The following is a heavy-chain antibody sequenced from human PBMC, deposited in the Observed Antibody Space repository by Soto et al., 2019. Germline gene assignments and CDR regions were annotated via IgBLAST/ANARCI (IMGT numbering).Heavy chain of an antibody. CDR3: PKDHEFWRGYYTWDYYYYGMDG. J-gene: IGHJ6*02. Sequence: GGSLRLSCAASRFTFSSYGMPWVRQAPGKGLEWLAVISYDGSDKHYAESVKGRFTVSRDNSKNTLYLQMNSLRGEDTAVYYCPKDHEFWRGYYTWDYYYYGMDGWGQGTAVTVSS. V-gene: IGHV3-30*18. CDR2: ISYDGSDK. D-gene: IGHD3-3*01. CDR1: RFTFSSYG.